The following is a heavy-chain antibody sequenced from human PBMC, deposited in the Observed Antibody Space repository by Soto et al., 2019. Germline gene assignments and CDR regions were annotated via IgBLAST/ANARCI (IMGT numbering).Heavy chain of an antibody. CDR2: ISWNSGSI. CDR3: AKVYGYCSGGSCYTLGYYFDY. CDR1: GFTFDDYA. V-gene: IGHV3-9*01. J-gene: IGHJ4*02. D-gene: IGHD2-15*01. Sequence: PGGSLRLSCAASGFTFDDYAMHWVRQAPGKGLEWVSGISWNSGSIGYADSVKGRFTISRDNAKNSLYLQMNSLRAEDTALYYCAKVYGYCSGGSCYTLGYYFDYWGQGTLVTVSS.